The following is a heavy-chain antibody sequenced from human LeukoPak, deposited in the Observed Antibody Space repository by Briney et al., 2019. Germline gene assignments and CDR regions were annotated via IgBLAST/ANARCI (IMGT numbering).Heavy chain of an antibody. CDR2: IKQDGSEK. CDR3: ARDVDYDFWSGYYTSHYYGMDV. J-gene: IGHJ6*02. V-gene: IGHV3-7*05. CDR1: GFTFSSYW. Sequence: PGGSLSLSCAASGFTFSSYWMSWVRQAPGKGLEWAANIKQDGSEKYYVDSVKGRFTISRDNAKNSLYLQMNSLRAEDTAVYYCARDVDYDFWSGYYTSHYYGMDVWGQGTTVTVSS. D-gene: IGHD3-3*01.